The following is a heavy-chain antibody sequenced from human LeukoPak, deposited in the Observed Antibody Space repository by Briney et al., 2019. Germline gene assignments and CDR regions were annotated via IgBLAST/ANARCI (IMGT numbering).Heavy chain of an antibody. D-gene: IGHD3-9*01. V-gene: IGHV1-8*01. CDR2: MNPNSGST. CDR3: ARAELRYFDYLGGPSFDP. J-gene: IGHJ5*02. Sequence: GASVKVSCKASGYTFINYDINWVRQATGQGLEWMGWMNPNSGSTGYAQKFQGRVTMTRDTFISTAYMELSSLRSDDTAVYYCARAELRYFDYLGGPSFDPWGQGTLVTVSS. CDR1: GYTFINYD.